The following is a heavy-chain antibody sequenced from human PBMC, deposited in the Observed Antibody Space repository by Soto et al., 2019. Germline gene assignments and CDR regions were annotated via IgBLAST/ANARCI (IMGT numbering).Heavy chain of an antibody. Sequence: QVQLQESGPGLVKPSETLSLTCTVSGGSISSYYWSWIRQPPGKGLEWIGYIYYSGSTNYNPSLKSRVTISVDTSKNQFSLKLSCVTAADTAVYYCARWLRPYYFDYWGQGTLVTVSS. CDR1: GGSISSYY. D-gene: IGHD5-12*01. J-gene: IGHJ4*02. CDR2: IYYSGST. CDR3: ARWLRPYYFDY. V-gene: IGHV4-59*01.